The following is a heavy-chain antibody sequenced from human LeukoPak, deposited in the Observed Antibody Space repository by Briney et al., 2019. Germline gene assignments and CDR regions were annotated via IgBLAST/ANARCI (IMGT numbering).Heavy chain of an antibody. CDR3: ARVRDAYCGGDCSYFDY. D-gene: IGHD2-21*01. V-gene: IGHV1-2*02. J-gene: IGHJ4*02. Sequence: GASVKVSCKASGYTFTGYYMHWVRQAPGQGLEWMGWINPNSGGTNYAQKFQGRVTMTRDTSISTAYMELSRLRSDDTAVYYCARVRDAYCGGDCSYFDYWGQGTLVTVSS. CDR2: INPNSGGT. CDR1: GYTFTGYY.